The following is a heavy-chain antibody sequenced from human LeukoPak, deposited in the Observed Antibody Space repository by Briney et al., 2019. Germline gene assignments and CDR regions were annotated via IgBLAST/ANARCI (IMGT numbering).Heavy chain of an antibody. CDR2: IWYDGSNK. CDR3: AKDGGNYCGGDCYSGEFDY. D-gene: IGHD2-21*02. V-gene: IGHV3-33*06. Sequence: GGSLRLSCAASGFTFSSYGMHWVRQAPGKGLEWVAVIWYDGSNKYYADSVKGRFTISRDNFKNTLYLQMNSLRAEDTAVYYCAKDGGNYCGGDCYSGEFDYWGQGTLVTVSS. CDR1: GFTFSSYG. J-gene: IGHJ4*02.